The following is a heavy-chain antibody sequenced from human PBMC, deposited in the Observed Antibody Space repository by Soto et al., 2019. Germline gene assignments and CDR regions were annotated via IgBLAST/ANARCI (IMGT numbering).Heavy chain of an antibody. CDR1: GYTFTSYE. CDR3: ARGDLLWFGKLLR. J-gene: IGHJ4*02. CDR2: MNPNSGDT. D-gene: IGHD3-10*01. V-gene: IGHV1-8*01. Sequence: QVQLVQSGAEVKKPGASVKVSCKASGYTFTSYEINWVRQATGQGLEWMGWMNPNSGDTGYAQKFQGRVTMTRNTSISKAYMELSSLRSEDTGVYYCARGDLLWFGKLLRWGQGTLVTVSS.